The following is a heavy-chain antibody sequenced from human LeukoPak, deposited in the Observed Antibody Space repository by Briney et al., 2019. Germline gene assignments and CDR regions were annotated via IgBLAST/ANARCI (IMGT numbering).Heavy chain of an antibody. CDR2: INPNSGGT. J-gene: IGHJ4*02. CDR3: ARARPGIAAAGLDY. CDR1: GYTFTGYY. V-gene: IGHV1-2*02. D-gene: IGHD6-13*01. Sequence: ASVKVSCKASGYTFTGYYMHWVRQAPGQGLEWMGWINPNSGGTNYAQKFQGRVTMTRDTSVRTAYMELSRLRSDDTAVYYCARARPGIAAAGLDYWGQGTLVTVSS.